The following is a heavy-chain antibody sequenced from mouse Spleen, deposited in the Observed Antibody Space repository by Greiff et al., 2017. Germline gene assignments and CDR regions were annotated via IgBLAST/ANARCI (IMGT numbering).Heavy chain of an antibody. J-gene: IGHJ3*01. D-gene: IGHD2-3*01. CDR3: ARDGSWFAY. CDR1: GYTFTSYW. Sequence: QVQLQQPGAELVRPGSSVKLSCKASGYTFTSYWMHWVKQRPGQGLEWIGMIHPNSGSTNYNEKFKSKATLTVDKSSSTAYMQLSSLTSEDSAVYYCARDGSWFAYWGQGTLVTVSA. V-gene: IGHV1-64*01. CDR2: IHPNSGST.